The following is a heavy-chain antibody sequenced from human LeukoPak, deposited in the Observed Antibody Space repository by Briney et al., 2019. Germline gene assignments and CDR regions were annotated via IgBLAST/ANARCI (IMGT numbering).Heavy chain of an antibody. V-gene: IGHV3-48*04. D-gene: IGHD3-9*01. J-gene: IGHJ4*02. Sequence: GGSLRLSCAASGFSFGSYGLSWVRQAPGKGLQWISYISGYSGPAYYADSVEGRFTISRDNAKNSVFLQMNSVRAEDTAIYYCARDLDTGNYFFAYWGQGTPVIVSS. CDR2: ISGYSGPA. CDR3: ARDLDTGNYFFAY. CDR1: GFSFGSYG.